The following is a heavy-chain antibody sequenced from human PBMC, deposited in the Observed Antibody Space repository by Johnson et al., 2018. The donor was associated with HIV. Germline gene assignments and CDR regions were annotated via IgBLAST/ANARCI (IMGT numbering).Heavy chain of an antibody. CDR2: IRSTTYGGTT. J-gene: IGHJ3*02. CDR1: GFTFGDYA. V-gene: IGHV3-49*04. D-gene: IGHD6-13*01. Sequence: EQLVESGGGLAQPGRSLRLSCTASGFTFGDYALSWVRQAPVKGLEWVGFIRSTTYGGTTEYAASVKGRFTISRDNSKNTLFLQMNSLRAEDTAVYYCARGGYSSSWTNDAFDIWGQGTMVTVSS. CDR3: ARGGYSSSWTNDAFDI.